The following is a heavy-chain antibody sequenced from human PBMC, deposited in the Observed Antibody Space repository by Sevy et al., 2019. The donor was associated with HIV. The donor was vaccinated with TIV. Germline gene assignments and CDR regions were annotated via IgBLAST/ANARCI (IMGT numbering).Heavy chain of an antibody. D-gene: IGHD6-6*01. CDR1: GYTFTNYD. CDR3: ARRGPLLYISSSRPFDY. V-gene: IGHV1-8*01. Sequence: ASVKVSCKASGYTFTNYDIAWVRQATGQGLEWMGWMNPNSGDTGYAQKFQDRLTMTRDTSISTAYMELSSLRSEDTAVYYCARRGPLLYISSSRPFDYWGQGALVTVSS. CDR2: MNPNSGDT. J-gene: IGHJ4*02.